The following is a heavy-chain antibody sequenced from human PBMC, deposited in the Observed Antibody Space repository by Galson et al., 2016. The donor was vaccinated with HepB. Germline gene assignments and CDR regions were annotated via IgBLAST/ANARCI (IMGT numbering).Heavy chain of an antibody. D-gene: IGHD5-12*01. CDR3: ARGHIVATVDYYYYGLDV. Sequence: SVKVSCKASGYTFTTYAMYWVRQAPGQRLEWMGWINAANGDTKYSQKLQGRGTITWDTSANTAYMELSSLRSEDTAVYYCARGHIVATVDYYYYGLDVWGRGTLVTVSS. CDR2: INAANGDT. CDR1: GYTFTTYA. V-gene: IGHV1-3*01. J-gene: IGHJ6*02.